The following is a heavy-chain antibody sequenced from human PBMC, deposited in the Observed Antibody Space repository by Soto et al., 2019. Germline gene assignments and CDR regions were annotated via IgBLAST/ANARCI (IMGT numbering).Heavy chain of an antibody. CDR2: IYAGGDT. D-gene: IGHD2-8*02. CDR1: GFTVSSSY. J-gene: IGHJ4*02. V-gene: IGHV3-66*01. Sequence: EVQVVESGGGLAQPGGSLRLSCAASGFTVSSSYMSWVRQAPGKRLEWVSVIYAGGDTFYADSVKGRFTISRDNSENTLYLQMNSLRVEDTAVDYCALHCTGGNCFGYCGQGTLVTVSS. CDR3: ALHCTGGNCFGY.